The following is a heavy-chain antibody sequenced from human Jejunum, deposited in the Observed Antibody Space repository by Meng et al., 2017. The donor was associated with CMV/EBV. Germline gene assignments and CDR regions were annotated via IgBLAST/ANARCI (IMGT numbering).Heavy chain of an antibody. V-gene: IGHV3-30*02. J-gene: IGHJ5*02. CDR2: LMYDGSNR. D-gene: IGHD4-11*01. CDR3: AKSALRYYSNSVDWFDP. Sequence: NGMHWIRQAQGKGLEWVAYLMYDGSNRFSADSAPLRLPLTKHLSKNTLFLQMNALRVEDTAVYYYAKSALRYYSNSVDWFDPWGQGTLVTVSS. CDR1: NG.